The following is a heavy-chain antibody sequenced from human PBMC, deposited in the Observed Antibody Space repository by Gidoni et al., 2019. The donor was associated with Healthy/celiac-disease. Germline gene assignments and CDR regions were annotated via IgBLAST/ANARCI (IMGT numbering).Heavy chain of an antibody. CDR3: ARGDCSSTSCPYWYYGMDV. Sequence: QVQLVQSGAEVKKPGSSVKVSCKASGGPFRSSAIGWVRQATGQGLEWMGGIIPIFGTANYAQKFQGRGTITADESTSTAYMELSSLRSEDTAVYYCARGDCSSTSCPYWYYGMDVWGQGTTVTVSS. J-gene: IGHJ6*02. CDR1: GGPFRSSA. D-gene: IGHD2-2*01. CDR2: IIPIFGTA. V-gene: IGHV1-69*01.